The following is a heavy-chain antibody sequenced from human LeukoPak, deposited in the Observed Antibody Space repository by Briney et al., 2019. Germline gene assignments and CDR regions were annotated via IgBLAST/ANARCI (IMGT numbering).Heavy chain of an antibody. CDR3: ARGADIVVVPAARDNWFDP. J-gene: IGHJ5*02. CDR2: INPNSGGT. V-gene: IGHV1-2*02. D-gene: IGHD2-2*01. CDR1: GYTFTGYY. Sequence: ASVKVSCKASGYTFTGYYMHWVRQAPGQGLEWMGWINPNSGGTNYAQKFQGRVTMTRDTSISTAYMELSRLRSDDTAVYYCARGADIVVVPAARDNWFDPWGQGTLVTVSS.